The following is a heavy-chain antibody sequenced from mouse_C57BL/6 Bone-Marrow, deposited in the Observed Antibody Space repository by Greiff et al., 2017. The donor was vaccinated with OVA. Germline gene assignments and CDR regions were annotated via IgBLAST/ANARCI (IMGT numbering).Heavy chain of an antibody. CDR2: IDPENGDT. J-gene: IGHJ1*03. V-gene: IGHV14-4*01. CDR3: TTRGVWLLRDWYFDV. Sequence: EVQLQQSGAELVRPGASVKLSCTASGFNIKDDYMHWVKQRPEQGLEWIGWIDPENGDTEYASKFQGKATITADTSSNTAYLQLSSLTSEDTAVYYCTTRGVWLLRDWYFDVWGTGTTVTVSS. CDR1: GFNIKDDY. D-gene: IGHD2-3*01.